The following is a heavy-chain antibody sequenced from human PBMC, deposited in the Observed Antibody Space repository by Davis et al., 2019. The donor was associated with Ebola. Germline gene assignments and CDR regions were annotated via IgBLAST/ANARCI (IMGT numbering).Heavy chain of an antibody. Sequence: PGGSLRLSCAASGFTFSSYAMSWVRQAPGKGLEWVSAISGSGGSTYYADSVKGRFTISRDNSKNTLYLQMNSLRAEDTAVYYCARGYDSSEYFDYWGQGTLVTVSS. CDR2: ISGSGGST. V-gene: IGHV3-23*01. D-gene: IGHD3-22*01. CDR1: GFTFSSYA. J-gene: IGHJ4*02. CDR3: ARGYDSSEYFDY.